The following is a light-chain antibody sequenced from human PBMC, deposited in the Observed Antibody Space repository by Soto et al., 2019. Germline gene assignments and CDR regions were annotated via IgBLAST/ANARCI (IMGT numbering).Light chain of an antibody. CDR3: QQLNSYPS. V-gene: IGKV1-9*01. CDR1: QGISSY. J-gene: IGKJ5*01. Sequence: IRLTQSPSSLSASVGDRVTITCRASQGISSYLAWYQQKPGKAPKLLIYAASTLQSGVPSRFSGSGSGTDFTLTISSLQPEDFATYYCQQLNSYPSFGQGTRLEI. CDR2: AAS.